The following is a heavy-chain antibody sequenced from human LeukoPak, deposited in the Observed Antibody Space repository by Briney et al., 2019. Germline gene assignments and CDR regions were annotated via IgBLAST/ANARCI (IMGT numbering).Heavy chain of an antibody. D-gene: IGHD3-10*01. Sequence: GGSLRHSCAACGFSLRAYDLIWVRQAPGKGLDWVSIINGGGDIMMYEDSVKGRFTISRDNSKNTFYLQMNSLRVEDTAVYYCAMRDRGYGLDIWGQGTMVTVSS. CDR3: AMRDRGYGLDI. CDR2: INGGGDIM. J-gene: IGHJ3*02. CDR1: GFSLRAYD. V-gene: IGHV3-23*01.